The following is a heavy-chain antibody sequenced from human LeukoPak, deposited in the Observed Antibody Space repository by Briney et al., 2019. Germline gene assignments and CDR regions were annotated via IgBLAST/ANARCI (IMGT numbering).Heavy chain of an antibody. CDR2: IKQDGSEK. CDR3: ARDLAEEFGADY. Sequence: GGSLRLSCAASGFTFSSYGMHWVRQAPGKGLEWVANIKQDGSEKYYVDSVKGRFTISRDNAKNSLYLQMNSLRAEDTAVYYCARDLAEEFGADYWGQGTLVTVSS. D-gene: IGHD3-10*01. CDR1: GFTFSSYG. V-gene: IGHV3-7*01. J-gene: IGHJ4*02.